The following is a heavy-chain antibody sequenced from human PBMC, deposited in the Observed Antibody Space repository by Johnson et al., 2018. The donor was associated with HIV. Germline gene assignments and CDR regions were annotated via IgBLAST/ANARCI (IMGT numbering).Heavy chain of an antibody. D-gene: IGHD3-16*01. V-gene: IGHV3-7*01. CDR1: GFTFSSYW. J-gene: IGHJ3*02. Sequence: VQLVESGGDLVQPGGSLRLSCAASGFTFSSYWMSWVRQAPGKGLEWVAKIKQDGSEKYYVDSVKGRFTISRDNAKNSLYLQMNSMRAEDTAVYYCARESGGQYDAFDIWGQGTMVTVSS. CDR3: ARESGGQYDAFDI. CDR2: IKQDGSEK.